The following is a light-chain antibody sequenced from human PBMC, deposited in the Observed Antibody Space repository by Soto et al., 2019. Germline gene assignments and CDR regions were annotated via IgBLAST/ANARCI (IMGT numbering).Light chain of an antibody. CDR1: SSDVGGYNY. V-gene: IGLV2-8*01. Sequence: QSVLTQPPSASGSPGQSVTISCTGTSSDVGGYNYVSWYQHHPGKAPKLMICEVSKRPSGVPDRFSGSKSGNTASLTVSGLQAEDEADYYCSSYAGSNNYVFGTGTKVTV. CDR3: SSYAGSNNYV. CDR2: EVS. J-gene: IGLJ1*01.